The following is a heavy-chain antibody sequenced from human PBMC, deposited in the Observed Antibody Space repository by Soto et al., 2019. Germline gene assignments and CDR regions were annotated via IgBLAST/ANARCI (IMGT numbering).Heavy chain of an antibody. J-gene: IGHJ6*02. Sequence: GSLKISCKGSGYSFTSYWISWVRQMPGKGLEWMGRIDPSDSYTNYSPSFQGHVTISADKSISTAYLQWSSLKASDTAMYYCARYCSGGSCYYYYGMDVWGQGTTVTVSS. CDR1: GYSFTSYW. V-gene: IGHV5-10-1*01. CDR2: IDPSDSYT. CDR3: ARYCSGGSCYYYYGMDV. D-gene: IGHD2-15*01.